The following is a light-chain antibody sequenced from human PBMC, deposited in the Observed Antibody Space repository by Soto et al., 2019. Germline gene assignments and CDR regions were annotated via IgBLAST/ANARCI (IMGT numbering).Light chain of an antibody. Sequence: QSALTQPASVSGSPGQSITISCIGTSNDVGGYKYVSWYQQHPGKAPKLMIYEVTHRPSGVSDRFSGSKSGNTASLTISGLQAEDEADYYCSSYTIRSTVTFGGGTKVTVL. V-gene: IGLV2-14*01. CDR2: EVT. CDR3: SSYTIRSTVT. CDR1: SNDVGGYKY. J-gene: IGLJ2*01.